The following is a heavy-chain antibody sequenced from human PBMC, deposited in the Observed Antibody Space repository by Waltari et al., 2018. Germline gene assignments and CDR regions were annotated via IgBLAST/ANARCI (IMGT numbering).Heavy chain of an antibody. CDR1: GFPFPSHW. J-gene: IGHJ5*02. V-gene: IGHV3-74*01. CDR2: INSDGSNT. D-gene: IGHD6-13*01. Sequence: EVQLVESGGNLVQPGGSLRLSCAASGFPFPSHWMHWVRQAPGKGLVWVSRINSDGSNTRYADSVKGRFTISRDNAKNTLYLEMNSLRAEDTAVYFCAGGPQSGASSAWYGWFDPWGQGTLVTVSS. CDR3: AGGPQSGASSAWYGWFDP.